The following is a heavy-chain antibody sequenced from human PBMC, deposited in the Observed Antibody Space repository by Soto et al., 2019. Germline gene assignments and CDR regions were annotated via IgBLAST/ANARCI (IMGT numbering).Heavy chain of an antibody. J-gene: IGHJ3*02. CDR2: ISYDGSNK. V-gene: IGHV3-30*03. CDR1: GFTFSSYG. Sequence: QVQLVESGGGVVQPGRSLRLSCAASGFTFSSYGIHWVRQAPGKGLEWVAVISYDGSNKYYEDSVKGRFTISRDNSKNTLYLQMNGLTAEDTAVYYCATEDGNDAFDIWGQGTMVIVSP. CDR3: ATEDGNDAFDI.